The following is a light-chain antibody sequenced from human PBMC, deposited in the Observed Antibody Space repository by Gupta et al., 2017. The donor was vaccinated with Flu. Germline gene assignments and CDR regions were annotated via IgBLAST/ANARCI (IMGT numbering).Light chain of an antibody. CDR1: NSDIGVYNY. CDR3: SSYTINSTLL. CDR2: EVS. J-gene: IGLJ2*01. V-gene: IGLV2-14*01. Sequence: QSALTQPASVSGSPGQSITISCTGTNSDIGVYNYVSWYQQHPGKAPKLMIYEVSDRPSGVSNRFSGSKSGNTASLTISGLQADDEADYYCSSYTINSTLLFGGGTKLTVL.